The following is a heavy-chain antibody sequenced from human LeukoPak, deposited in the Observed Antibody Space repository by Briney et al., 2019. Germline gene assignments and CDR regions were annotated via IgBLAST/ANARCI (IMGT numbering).Heavy chain of an antibody. Sequence: TGGSLRLSCAASGFTFSAYAMHWVRQAPGKGLEYVSAIGADGGGTYYADSVKGRFTISRDNAKNSLYLQMNSLRAEDTAVYYCASHAFDAFDIWGQGTMVTVSS. V-gene: IGHV3-64*02. CDR2: IGADGGGT. CDR1: GFTFSAYA. J-gene: IGHJ3*02. CDR3: ASHAFDAFDI. D-gene: IGHD3-3*02.